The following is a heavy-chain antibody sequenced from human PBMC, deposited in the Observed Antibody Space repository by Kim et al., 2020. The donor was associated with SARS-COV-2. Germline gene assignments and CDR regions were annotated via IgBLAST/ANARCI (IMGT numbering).Heavy chain of an antibody. D-gene: IGHD4-17*01. V-gene: IGHV1-46*01. CDR3: ARDTVTTKFDP. J-gene: IGHJ5*02. CDR2: T. Sequence: TGYAKKFQGRVTMTRDTSTSTVYMELSSLRSEDTAVYYCARDTVTTKFDPWGQGTLVTVSS.